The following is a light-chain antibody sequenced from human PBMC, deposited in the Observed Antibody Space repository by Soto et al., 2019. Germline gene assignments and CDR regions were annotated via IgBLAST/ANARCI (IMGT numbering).Light chain of an antibody. CDR3: QQYGSSPPVT. CDR1: QSVSSSY. J-gene: IGKJ2*01. Sequence: EIVLTQSPGTLSLSPGERATLSCRASQSVSSSYLAWYQQKPDQAPRLLIYGASSRAAGIPDRFSGSGSGTDFTLTIRILEPEDFAVYYFQQYGSSPPVTFGQGNKLEIK. V-gene: IGKV3-20*01. CDR2: GAS.